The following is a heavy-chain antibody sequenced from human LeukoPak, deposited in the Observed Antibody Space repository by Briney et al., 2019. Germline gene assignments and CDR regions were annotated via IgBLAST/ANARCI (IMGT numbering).Heavy chain of an antibody. V-gene: IGHV1-2*06. CDR2: INPNSGDT. J-gene: IGHJ4*02. CDR1: GYTFTGYY. CDR3: ARDYCGGDCFPDY. Sequence: ASVKVSCKASGYTFTGYYGHWVRQAPGQGLEWMGRINPNSGDTNYAKKFQGRVTITRDTSISTADRELSKLRSDDTAVYYCARDYCGGDCFPDYWGQGPLVTVSS. D-gene: IGHD2-21*02.